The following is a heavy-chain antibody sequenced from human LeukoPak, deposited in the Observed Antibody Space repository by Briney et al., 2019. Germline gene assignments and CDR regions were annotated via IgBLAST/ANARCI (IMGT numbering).Heavy chain of an antibody. V-gene: IGHV4-61*05. CDR3: ARLGGYEDY. Sequence: PSETLSLTCTVSGGSVSSSNHFWGWIRQPPGKGLEWIAYIYYSGSTNYNPSLKSRVTISVDTSKSQFSLKLSSVTVADTAVYYCARLGGYEDYWGQGTLVTVSS. J-gene: IGHJ4*02. CDR2: IYYSGST. CDR1: GGSVSSSNHF. D-gene: IGHD5-18*01.